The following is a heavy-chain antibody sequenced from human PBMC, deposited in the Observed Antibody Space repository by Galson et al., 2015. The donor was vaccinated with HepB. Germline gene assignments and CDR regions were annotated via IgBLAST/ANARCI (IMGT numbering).Heavy chain of an antibody. D-gene: IGHD2-2*01. CDR1: GGTFSSYA. Sequence: SVKVSCKASGGTFSSYAISWVRQAPGQGLEWMGGIIPIFGTANYAQKFQGRVTITADKSTSTAYMELSSLRSEDTAVYYCARGSCSSTSCLDYYYYYGMDVWGQGTTVTVSS. CDR2: IIPIFGTA. CDR3: ARGSCSSTSCLDYYYYYGMDV. J-gene: IGHJ6*02. V-gene: IGHV1-69*06.